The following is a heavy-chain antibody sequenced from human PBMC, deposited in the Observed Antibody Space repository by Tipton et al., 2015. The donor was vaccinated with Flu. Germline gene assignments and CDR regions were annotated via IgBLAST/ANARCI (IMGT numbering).Heavy chain of an antibody. V-gene: IGHV4-39*07. CDR1: GGSVSSNDFY. J-gene: IGHJ4*02. CDR3: AGEPAGYDDHSAYYSFDA. D-gene: IGHD3-22*01. Sequence: TLSLTCTVSGGSVSSNDFYWSWLRQRPGKGPVWFGSIFHSGSASYNPTLEIPVTISVDTSKTQVSLKLTSVTAADTAVYYCAGEPAGYDDHSAYYSFDAWGQGALVTVS. CDR2: IFHSGSA.